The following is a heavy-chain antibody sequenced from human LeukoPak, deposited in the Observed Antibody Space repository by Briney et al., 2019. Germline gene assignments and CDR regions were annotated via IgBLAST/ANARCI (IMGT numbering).Heavy chain of an antibody. CDR2: IRYDGSNK. D-gene: IGHD3-3*01. Sequence: PGGSLRLSCAASGFTFSSYGMHWVRQAPGKGLEWVAFIRYDGSNKYYADSVKGRFTISRDNSKNTLYLQMNSLRAEDTAVYYCAKPPGTLWSGYPDDYFDYWGQGTLVTVSS. CDR1: GFTFSSYG. V-gene: IGHV3-30*02. J-gene: IGHJ4*02. CDR3: AKPPGTLWSGYPDDYFDY.